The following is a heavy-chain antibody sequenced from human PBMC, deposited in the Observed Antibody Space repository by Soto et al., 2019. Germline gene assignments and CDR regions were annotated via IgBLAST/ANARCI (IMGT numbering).Heavy chain of an antibody. J-gene: IGHJ4*02. CDR2: FDPEEGNT. D-gene: IGHD1-26*01. V-gene: IGHV1-24*01. CDR1: GYTLSELF. Sequence: QVQLVQSGAEVKKPGASVKVSCKVSGYTLSELFVHWVRQAPGKGLAWLGGFDPEEGNTIYAQNFRGRVTMTDDTSTDTAHMELSSLRSDDTSVYYCATGFPQWELLQYWGQGTLVTVSS. CDR3: ATGFPQWELLQY.